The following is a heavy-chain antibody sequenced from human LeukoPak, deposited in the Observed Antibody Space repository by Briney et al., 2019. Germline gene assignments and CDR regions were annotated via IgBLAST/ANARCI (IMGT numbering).Heavy chain of an antibody. CDR2: MNPNSGNT. D-gene: IGHD3-3*01. V-gene: IGHV1-8*01. Sequence: GASVKVSCKASGYTFTSYDINWVRQATGQGLEWMGWMNPNSGNTGYAQKFQGRVTMTRNTSISTAYMELSGLRSEDTAVYYCARGRLGTIFEVVIMAYYYYYMDVWGKGTTVTVSS. J-gene: IGHJ6*03. CDR1: GYTFTSYD. CDR3: ARGRLGTIFEVVIMAYYYYYMDV.